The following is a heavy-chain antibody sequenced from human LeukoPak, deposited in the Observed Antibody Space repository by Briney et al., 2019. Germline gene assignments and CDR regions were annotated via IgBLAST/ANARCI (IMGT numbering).Heavy chain of an antibody. CDR3: ARGVPILNTLDY. CDR2: INHSGST. CDR1: GGSFSGYY. V-gene: IGHV4-34*01. Sequence: SETLSLTCAVYGGSFSGYYWSWIRQPPGKGLEWIGEINHSGSTNYNPSLKSRVTISVDTSKNQFSLKLSSVTAADTAVYYCARGVPILNTLDYWGQGTLVTVSS. J-gene: IGHJ4*02. D-gene: IGHD2-2*02.